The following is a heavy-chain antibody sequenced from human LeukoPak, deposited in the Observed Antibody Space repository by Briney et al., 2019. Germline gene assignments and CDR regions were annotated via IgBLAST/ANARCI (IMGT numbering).Heavy chain of an antibody. J-gene: IGHJ4*02. CDR2: IKQDGSEK. CDR3: ARDSAVAGIRTFDY. D-gene: IGHD6-19*01. CDR1: GFTFSSYS. V-gene: IGHV3-7*04. Sequence: GGSLRLSCAASGFTFSSYSMNWVRQAPGKGLEWVANIKQDGSEKYYVDSVKGRFTISRDNAKNSLYLQMNSLRAEDTAVYYCARDSAVAGIRTFDYWGQGTLVTVSS.